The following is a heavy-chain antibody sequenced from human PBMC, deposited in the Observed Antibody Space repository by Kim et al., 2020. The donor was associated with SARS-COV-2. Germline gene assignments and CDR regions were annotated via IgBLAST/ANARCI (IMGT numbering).Heavy chain of an antibody. CDR1: GGSINTYY. CDR2: RYYSGST. CDR3: ARHASSSFTLDAFDI. D-gene: IGHD6-13*01. J-gene: IGHJ3*02. Sequence: SETLSLTCTVSGGSINTYYWSWIRQPPGKGLEWIGYRYYSGSTNYNPSLKSRVTISVDTSKNHSSLKLSSVTAADTAVYCCARHASSSFTLDAFDIWGQGTMVTVSS. V-gene: IGHV4-59*08.